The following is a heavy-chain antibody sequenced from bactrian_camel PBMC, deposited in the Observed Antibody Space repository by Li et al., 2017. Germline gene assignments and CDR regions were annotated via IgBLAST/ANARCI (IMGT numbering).Heavy chain of an antibody. J-gene: IGHJ4*01. CDR3: TAEQMGWSWYNH. Sequence: VQLVESGGGSVEAGGSMRLSCRVSGLTYSSYTYAYTDYCMGWFRRPPGEEREGIAVIDSDGDTAYAESLKDRFTITRDNAKNTVYLQMNSLIAEDTALYYCTAEQMGWSWYNHWGQGTQVTVS. CDR2: IDSDGDT. D-gene: IGHD5*01. CDR1: GLTYSSYTYAYTDYC. V-gene: IGHV3S55*01.